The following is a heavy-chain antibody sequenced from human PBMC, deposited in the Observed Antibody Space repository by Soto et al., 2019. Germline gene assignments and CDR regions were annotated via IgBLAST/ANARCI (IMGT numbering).Heavy chain of an antibody. CDR2: IYYSGST. Sequence: KPSETLSLTCTVSGGSISSSSYYWGWIRQPPGKGLEWIGSIYYSGSTYYNPSLKSRVTISVDTSKNQFSLKLSSVTAADTAVYYCARQAVTIFGVVIATYNWFDPWGQGTLVTVSS. D-gene: IGHD3-3*01. J-gene: IGHJ5*02. CDR1: GGSISSSSYY. V-gene: IGHV4-39*01. CDR3: ARQAVTIFGVVIATYNWFDP.